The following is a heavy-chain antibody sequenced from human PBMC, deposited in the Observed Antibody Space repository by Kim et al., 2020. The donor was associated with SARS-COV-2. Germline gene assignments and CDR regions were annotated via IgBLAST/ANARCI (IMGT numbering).Heavy chain of an antibody. CDR3: ARANYGSGSFDP. J-gene: IGHJ5*02. D-gene: IGHD3-10*01. CDR1: GDSMRSYY. CDR2: IHYSGST. V-gene: IGHV4-59*12. Sequence: SETLSLTCTVSGDSMRSYYWSWIRQTPGKGLEWIGYIHYSGSTDYNPSLKSRVTISIDTSKNQFSLRLNSVTAADTAIYCCARANYGSGSFDPWDQGTLVTVAS.